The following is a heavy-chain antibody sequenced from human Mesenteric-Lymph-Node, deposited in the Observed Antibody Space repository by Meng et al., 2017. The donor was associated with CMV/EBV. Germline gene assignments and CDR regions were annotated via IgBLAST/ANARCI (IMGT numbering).Heavy chain of an antibody. CDR1: CGSISRSTW. Sequence: GAVSCGSISRSTWWSWVRQPPGKGLEWIGEIYHSGSTIYNPSLKSRVTISVDKSKNQFSLKLSSVTAADTAVYYCAGSLFNWYFDLWGRGTLVTVSS. J-gene: IGHJ2*01. V-gene: IGHV4-4*02. CDR3: AGSLFNWYFDL. D-gene: IGHD1-26*01. CDR2: IYHSGST.